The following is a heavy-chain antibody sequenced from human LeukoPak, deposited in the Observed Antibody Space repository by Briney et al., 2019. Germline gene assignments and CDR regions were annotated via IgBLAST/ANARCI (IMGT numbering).Heavy chain of an antibody. CDR2: ISYDGSNK. Sequence: GGSLRLSCAASGFTFSSYGMHWVRQAPGKGLEWVAVISYDGSNKYYADSVKGRFTISRDNSKNTLYPQMNSLRAEDTAVYYCAKDSNWGSTYFDYWGQGTLVTVSS. J-gene: IGHJ4*02. D-gene: IGHD7-27*01. V-gene: IGHV3-30*18. CDR1: GFTFSSYG. CDR3: AKDSNWGSTYFDY.